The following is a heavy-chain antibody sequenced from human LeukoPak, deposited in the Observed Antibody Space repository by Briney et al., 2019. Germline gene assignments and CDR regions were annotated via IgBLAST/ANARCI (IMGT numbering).Heavy chain of an antibody. CDR3: ARHRGYNYGCIKCYYFDY. CDR1: GFTFSSYG. J-gene: IGHJ4*02. D-gene: IGHD5-18*01. CDR2: IRYDGNNK. Sequence: GGSLRLSCAASGFTFSSYGMHWVRQAPGKGLEWVAFIRYDGNNKYYADSVKGRFTISRDNSKNTLYLQMNSLRAEDTAVYYCARHRGYNYGCIKCYYFDYWGQGTLVTVSS. V-gene: IGHV3-30*02.